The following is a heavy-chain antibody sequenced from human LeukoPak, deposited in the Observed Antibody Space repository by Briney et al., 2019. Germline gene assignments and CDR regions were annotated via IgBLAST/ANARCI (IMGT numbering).Heavy chain of an antibody. Sequence: PSETLSLTCTVSGGSINSSSYYWGWIRQPPGKRLEWIGYISYSGSTNYNPSLKSRVTISVDTSKNQFSLKLSSVTAADTAVYYCARGVYNYGGHNWFDPWGQGTLVTVSS. CDR3: ARGVYNYGGHNWFDP. CDR2: ISYSGST. V-gene: IGHV4-61*05. CDR1: GGSINSSSYY. D-gene: IGHD5-18*01. J-gene: IGHJ5*02.